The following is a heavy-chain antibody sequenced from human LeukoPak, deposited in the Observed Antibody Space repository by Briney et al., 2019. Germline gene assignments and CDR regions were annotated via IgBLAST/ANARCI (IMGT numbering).Heavy chain of an antibody. D-gene: IGHD3-22*01. J-gene: IGHJ4*02. Sequence: PGGSLRLSCAASGFTFSDYYMSWIRQAPGKGLEWVSYISSSGSTIYYADSVKGRFTIPRDNAKNSLYLQMNSLRSEDTAVYYCVTSCYDSSGYYDYWGPGTLVTVSS. CDR2: ISSSGSTI. V-gene: IGHV3-11*01. CDR3: VTSCYDSSGYYDY. CDR1: GFTFSDYY.